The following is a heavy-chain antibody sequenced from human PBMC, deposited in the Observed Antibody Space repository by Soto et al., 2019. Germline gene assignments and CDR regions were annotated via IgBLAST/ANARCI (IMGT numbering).Heavy chain of an antibody. CDR1: GGTFSSYT. CDR2: IIPILGIA. Sequence: QVQLVQSGAEVKKPGSSVKVSCKASGGTFSSYTISWVRQAPGQGLEWMGRIIPILGIANYAQKFQGRVTITADKSTSTAYMELSSLRSEDTAVYYCAREEYYYGSGAFFDCWGQGPLVTVSS. CDR3: AREEYYYGSGAFFDC. V-gene: IGHV1-69*08. J-gene: IGHJ4*02. D-gene: IGHD3-10*01.